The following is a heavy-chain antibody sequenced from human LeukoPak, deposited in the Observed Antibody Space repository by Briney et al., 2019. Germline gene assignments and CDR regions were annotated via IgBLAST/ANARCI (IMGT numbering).Heavy chain of an antibody. CDR1: GFTFSSYW. CDR2: IKQDGSET. V-gene: IGHV3-7*01. D-gene: IGHD5-24*01. J-gene: IGHJ2*01. Sequence: GGSLRLSCAASGFTFSSYWMNWVRQAPGKGLEWVGKIKQDGSETNYVDFVKGRFTISRDNAKNSLDLEMNSLRAEDTAMYYCARARGDGYQWYFDLWGRGTLVTVSS. CDR3: ARARGDGYQWYFDL.